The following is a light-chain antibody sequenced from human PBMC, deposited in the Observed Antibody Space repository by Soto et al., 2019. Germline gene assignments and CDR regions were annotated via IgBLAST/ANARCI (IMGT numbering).Light chain of an antibody. J-gene: IGKJ5*01. Sequence: DIQMTQSPSTLSASVGDRVTITCRASQSISSWLAWYQQKPGKAPKLLIHDASSLESGVPSRFSGSGSGTEFTLTISSLQSEDFAVYYCQQYNNWPLSITFGQGTRLEIK. CDR3: QQYNNWPLSIT. CDR1: QSISSW. V-gene: IGKV1-5*01. CDR2: DAS.